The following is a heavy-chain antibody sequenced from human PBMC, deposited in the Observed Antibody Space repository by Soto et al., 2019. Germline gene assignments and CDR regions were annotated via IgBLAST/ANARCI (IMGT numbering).Heavy chain of an antibody. J-gene: IGHJ4*02. D-gene: IGHD3-22*01. CDR1: GCTFSSYA. Sequence: GGSLRLSWSAAGCTFSSYAMRWVRQAPGKGLEYVSAISSNGGSTYYADSVKGRFTISRDNSKNTLYLQMSSLRAEDTAVYYCVSGRYDSSGYYYVLDYWGQGTLVTVSS. CDR3: VSGRYDSSGYYYVLDY. CDR2: ISSNGGST. V-gene: IGHV3-64D*06.